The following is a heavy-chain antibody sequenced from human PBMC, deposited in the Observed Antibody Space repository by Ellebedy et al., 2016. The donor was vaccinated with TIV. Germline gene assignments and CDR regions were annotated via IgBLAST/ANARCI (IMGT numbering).Heavy chain of an antibody. V-gene: IGHV1-3*01. CDR2: INAGNGNT. CDR1: GFTFSSYG. CDR3: ARGQQLVFVPFDI. J-gene: IGHJ3*02. D-gene: IGHD6-13*01. Sequence: GGSLRLXXAASGFTFSSYGMHWVRQAPGQRLEWMGWINAGNGNTKYSQKFQGRVTITRDTSASTAYMELSSLRSEDTAVYYCARGQQLVFVPFDIWGQGTMVTVSS.